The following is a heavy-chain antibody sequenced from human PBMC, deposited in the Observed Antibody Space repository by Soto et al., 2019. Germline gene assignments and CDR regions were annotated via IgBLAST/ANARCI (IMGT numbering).Heavy chain of an antibody. D-gene: IGHD3-3*01. CDR1: GFTVSSVY. CDR3: ARDILEGASDFGH. CDR2: ITSGGST. V-gene: IGHV3-66*01. J-gene: IGHJ4*02. Sequence: EVQLVESGGGLVQPGGSLRLSCAASGFTVSSVYMTWVRQAPGKGLEWVSVITSGGSTYYADSVRGRFTISRDNSKNTLYLQRTGLRAEDPAVYYCARDILEGASDFGHGGQGPRVTVSS.